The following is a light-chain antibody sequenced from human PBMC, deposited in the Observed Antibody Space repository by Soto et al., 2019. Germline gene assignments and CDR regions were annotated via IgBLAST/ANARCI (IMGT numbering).Light chain of an antibody. CDR3: ASFTRSVTVV. J-gene: IGLJ2*01. V-gene: IGLV2-14*03. Sequence: QSALTQPASVSGSPGQSITISCAGTSSDVGGYNYVSWYQQHPGKVPRLIISDVNKRPSGVSDRFSGSKSGNTASLTISGLQAEVEADYYCASFTRSVTVVFGGGTKLTVL. CDR1: SSDVGGYNY. CDR2: DVN.